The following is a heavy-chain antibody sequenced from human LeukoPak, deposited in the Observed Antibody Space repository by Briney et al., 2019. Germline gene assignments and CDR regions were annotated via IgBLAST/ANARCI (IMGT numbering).Heavy chain of an antibody. J-gene: IGHJ3*02. D-gene: IGHD5-24*01. V-gene: IGHV4-59*01. CDR1: GGSISSYY. CDR3: AREGGLQLGAFDI. Sequence: PSETLSLTCTVSGGSISSYYWSWIRQPPGKGLEWIGYIYYSGSTNYNPSLKSRVTISVDTSKNQLSLKLSSVTAADTAVYYCAREGGLQLGAFDIWGQGTMVTVSS. CDR2: IYYSGST.